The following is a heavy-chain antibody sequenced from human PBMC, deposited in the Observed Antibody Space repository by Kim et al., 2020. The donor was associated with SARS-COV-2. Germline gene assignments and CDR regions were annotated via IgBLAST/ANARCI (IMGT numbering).Heavy chain of an antibody. CDR2: IFYTGST. Sequence: SETLSLTCSVSGASISNGDFYWTWVRQSPGKGLEWIGYIFYTGSTYYNPSLKSRVTISLDTSESKFALKVNSVSAADTAVYYCAREGGNSHFDSWGQGALVTVSS. D-gene: IGHD3-16*01. V-gene: IGHV4-30-4*01. CDR3: AREGGNSHFDS. J-gene: IGHJ4*02. CDR1: GASISNGDFY.